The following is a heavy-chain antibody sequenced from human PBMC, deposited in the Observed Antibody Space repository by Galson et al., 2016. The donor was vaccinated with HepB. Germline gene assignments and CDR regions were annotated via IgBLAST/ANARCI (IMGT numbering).Heavy chain of an antibody. CDR2: INHSGST. CDR1: GGSFSGYY. Sequence: ETLSLTCAVYGGSFSGYYWSWIRQSPGKGLEWIGEINHSGSTNYNPSLNNQVTISVVASKNQFSLKMNAVTAADTAVYYCARVMTTVRRRFGRTLTSYAMDVWGQGTTVAVSS. D-gene: IGHD4-11*01. V-gene: IGHV4-34*01. J-gene: IGHJ6*02. CDR3: ARVMTTVRRRFGRTLTSYAMDV.